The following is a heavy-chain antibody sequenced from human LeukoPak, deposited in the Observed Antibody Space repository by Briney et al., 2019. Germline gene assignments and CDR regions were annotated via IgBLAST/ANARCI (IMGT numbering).Heavy chain of an antibody. Sequence: PGGSLRLSCAASGFTFSSYAMSWVRQAPGKGLEWVSAISGSGGSTYYADSVKGRFTISRDNSKNTLYLQMNSLRAEDTAVYYCAIDVLRFLEWWTHDAFDIWGQGTMVTVSS. J-gene: IGHJ3*02. CDR1: GFTFSSYA. CDR3: AIDVLRFLEWWTHDAFDI. D-gene: IGHD3-3*01. CDR2: ISGSGGST. V-gene: IGHV3-23*01.